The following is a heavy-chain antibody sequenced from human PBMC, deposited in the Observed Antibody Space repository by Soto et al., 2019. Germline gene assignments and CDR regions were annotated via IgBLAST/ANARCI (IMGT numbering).Heavy chain of an antibody. D-gene: IGHD6-13*01. CDR1: GGSISSSSYY. CDR2: INHSGST. J-gene: IGHJ4*02. V-gene: IGHV4-39*07. Sequence: SETLSLTCTVSGGSISSSSYYWGWIRQPPGKGLEWIGEINHSGSTNYNPSLKSRVTISVDTSKNQFSLKLSSVTAADTAVYYCARLGGANSSSPPQDYWGQGTLVTVSS. CDR3: ARLGGANSSSPPQDY.